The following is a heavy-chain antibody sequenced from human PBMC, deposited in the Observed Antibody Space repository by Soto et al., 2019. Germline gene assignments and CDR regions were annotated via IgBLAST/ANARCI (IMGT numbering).Heavy chain of an antibody. Sequence: PGGSLRLSCAASGFTFSSYGMHWVRQAPGKGLEWVAVISYDGSNKYYADSVKGRFTISRDNSKTTLYLQMNSLRAEDTAVYYCAKARYSSSSSPCRYWGQGTLVTVSS. CDR3: AKARYSSSSSPCRY. V-gene: IGHV3-30*18. CDR1: GFTFSSYG. J-gene: IGHJ4*02. D-gene: IGHD6-13*01. CDR2: ISYDGSNK.